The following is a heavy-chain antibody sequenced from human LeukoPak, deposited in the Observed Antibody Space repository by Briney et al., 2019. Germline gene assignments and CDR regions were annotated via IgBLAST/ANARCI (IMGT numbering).Heavy chain of an antibody. CDR2: IIPILGIA. Sequence: SVKVSCKASGGTFSSYAISWVRQAPGQGREWMGRIIPILGIANHAQKFQGRVTITADKSTSTASMELSSLRSEDTAVYYCVKDESHCWGFGYWGQGTLVTVSS. V-gene: IGHV1-69*04. D-gene: IGHD7-27*01. CDR3: VKDESHCWGFGY. CDR1: GGTFSSYA. J-gene: IGHJ4*02.